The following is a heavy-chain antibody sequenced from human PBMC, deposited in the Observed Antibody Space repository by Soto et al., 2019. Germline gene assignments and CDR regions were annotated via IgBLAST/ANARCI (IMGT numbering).Heavy chain of an antibody. V-gene: IGHV4-39*01. D-gene: IGHD2-2*01. CDR2: IYYSGTT. CDR1: GGSISTSTYY. CDR3: ARRRVVPPDSPPYTDV. Sequence: SETLSLTCTVSGGSISTSTYYWGWIRQPPGKGLEWIGSIYYSGTTFYNLSLKSRVTISVDTSKNQFSLELSSVTAADTAVYYCARRRVVPPDSPPYTDVWGKGTTVTVSS. J-gene: IGHJ6*03.